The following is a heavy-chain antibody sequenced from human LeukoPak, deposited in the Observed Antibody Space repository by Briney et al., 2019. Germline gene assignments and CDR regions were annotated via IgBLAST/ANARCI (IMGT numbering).Heavy chain of an antibody. J-gene: IGHJ3*02. CDR2: TYYSGST. V-gene: IGHV4-59*01. CDR1: GGSISRYY. CDR3: ARDSGYDILTGYSGAFDI. Sequence: SETMSLTWTVSGGSISRYYWSWVRQPPGRVLEWIGYTYYSGSTNYNRSLKSRVTISVDTSKNQFSLKLSAVTAADTAVYYCARDSGYDILTGYSGAFDIWGQGTMVTVSS. D-gene: IGHD3-9*01.